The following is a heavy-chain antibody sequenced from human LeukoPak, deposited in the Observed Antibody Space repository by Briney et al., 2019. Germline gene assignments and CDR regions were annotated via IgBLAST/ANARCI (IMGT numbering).Heavy chain of an antibody. V-gene: IGHV3-66*01. J-gene: IGHJ6*02. Sequence: GGSLRLSCAASGFTVSNDFLRWVRQAPGKGLEWVSLIYGGGSTYYADSVKGRFTISRDNSKNTLYLQMNSLRAEDSAVYYCARGSCGGDCYYYYYGMDVWALGTTVTVSS. CDR2: IYGGGST. CDR1: GFTVSNDF. CDR3: ARGSCGGDCYYYYYGMDV. D-gene: IGHD2-21*02.